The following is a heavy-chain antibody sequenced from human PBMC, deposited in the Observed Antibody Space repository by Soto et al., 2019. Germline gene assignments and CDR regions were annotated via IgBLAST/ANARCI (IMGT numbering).Heavy chain of an antibody. CDR1: GGTFSSYA. D-gene: IGHD2-15*01. CDR2: IIPIFGTA. Sequence: GASVKVSCKASGGTFSSYAISWVRQAPGQGLEWMGGIIPIFGTANYAQKFQGRVTITADESTSTAYMELSSLRSEDTAVYYCARAYCSGGSCYPSGAFDIWGQVTMVTVS. V-gene: IGHV1-69*13. CDR3: ARAYCSGGSCYPSGAFDI. J-gene: IGHJ3*02.